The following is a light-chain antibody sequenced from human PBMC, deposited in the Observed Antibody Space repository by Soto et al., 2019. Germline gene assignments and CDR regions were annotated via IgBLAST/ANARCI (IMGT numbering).Light chain of an antibody. CDR3: QQLSDYPFT. V-gene: IGKV1-9*01. CDR2: KAS. Sequence: DIQLTQSPSALSASVGDRVTITYRASQHINIYLAWYQQKAGKAPRLLIYKASTLQSGVPSRFSGSGIGTEFTLTISSLQPEDLATYYCQQLSDYPFTFGPGTKVDIK. J-gene: IGKJ3*01. CDR1: QHINIY.